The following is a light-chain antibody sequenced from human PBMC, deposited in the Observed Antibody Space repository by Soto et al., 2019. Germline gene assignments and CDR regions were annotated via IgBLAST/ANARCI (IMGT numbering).Light chain of an antibody. CDR1: QSVSIY. V-gene: IGKV3-11*01. CDR2: DSS. J-gene: IGKJ2*01. CDR3: QQRYNWPNT. Sequence: EIVLTQSPATLSLSPGERATLSCRASQSVSIYLAWYRQKPGQAPGLLIYDSSSRATGIAARFSGSGSGTDFTLTISSLEPEDSAVYYCQQRYNWPNTFGQGTKLEIK.